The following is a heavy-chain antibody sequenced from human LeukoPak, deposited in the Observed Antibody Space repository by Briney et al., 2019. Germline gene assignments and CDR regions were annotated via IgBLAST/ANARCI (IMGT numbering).Heavy chain of an antibody. V-gene: IGHV1-2*02. J-gene: IGHJ4*02. D-gene: IGHD5-18*01. CDR3: ARGPPPWLQLWVASWY. CDR1: GYTFTTYE. Sequence: ASVKVSCKASGYTFTTYEIYWVRQAPGQGLEWMGWINPNSGGTNYAQKFQGRVTMTRDTSISTAYMELSRLRSDDTAVYYCARGPPPWLQLWVASWYWGQGTLVTVSS. CDR2: INPNSGGT.